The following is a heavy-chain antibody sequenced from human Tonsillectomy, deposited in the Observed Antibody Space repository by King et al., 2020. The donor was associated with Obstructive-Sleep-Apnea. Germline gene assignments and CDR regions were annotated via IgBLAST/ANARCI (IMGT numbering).Heavy chain of an antibody. CDR1: GFTFSRYD. Sequence: VQLVESGGGLVQPGGSLRLSCAASGFTFSRYDMHWVRQVTGKGLEWVSGIGIAGDTYYPGSVKGRFTISRENAKNSLYLQMDSLRAGDTAVYYCARRSHGSGSYYYGMDVWGQGTTVTVSS. D-gene: IGHD3-10*01. CDR2: IGIAGDT. J-gene: IGHJ6*02. V-gene: IGHV3-13*01. CDR3: ARRSHGSGSYYYGMDV.